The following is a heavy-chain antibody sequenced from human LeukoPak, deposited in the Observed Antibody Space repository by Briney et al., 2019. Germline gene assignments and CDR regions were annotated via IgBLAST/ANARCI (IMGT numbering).Heavy chain of an antibody. CDR1: GDSVSSISVA. V-gene: IGHV6-1*01. CDR2: TYYRSKWYN. D-gene: IGHD1-26*01. Sequence: SQTLSLTCAISGDSVSSISVAWNWIRQSPSRGLEWLGRTYYRSKWYNEYAVSVKGRININPDPSKNQFSLQLNSVTPQDTAVYYCAWDRSEYHYGMDVWGQGATVTVSS. CDR3: AWDRSEYHYGMDV. J-gene: IGHJ6*02.